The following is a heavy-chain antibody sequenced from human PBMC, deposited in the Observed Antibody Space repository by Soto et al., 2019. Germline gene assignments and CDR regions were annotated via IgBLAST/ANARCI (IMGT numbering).Heavy chain of an antibody. J-gene: IGHJ5*02. CDR3: ASSFCSDSVRCNWFDP. D-gene: IGHD2-15*01. Sequence: QVQLQESGPGLVKASETLSLTCSVSGDSSSTYYWGWIRQPPGKGLEWIGYINYSGRTSHHPSLKSRLSISVDTSENQVSLRLSSVTAADTAVYYCASSFCSDSVRCNWFDPWGQGTLVVVSS. V-gene: IGHV4-59*01. CDR2: INYSGRT. CDR1: GDSSSTYY.